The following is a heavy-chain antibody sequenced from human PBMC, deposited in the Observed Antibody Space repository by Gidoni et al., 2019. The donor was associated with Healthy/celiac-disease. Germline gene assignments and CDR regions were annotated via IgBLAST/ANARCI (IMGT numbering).Heavy chain of an antibody. CDR2: IKQDGSEK. V-gene: IGHV3-7*03. D-gene: IGHD2-15*01. Sequence: EVQLVESGGGLVQPAGSLRLSCAASGFTFSSYWMSWVRQAPGKGLEWVANIKQDGSEKYYVDSVKGRFTISRDNAKNSLYLQMNSLRAEDTAVYYCARGIVVVVAATPNWFDPWGQGTLVTVSS. J-gene: IGHJ5*02. CDR1: GFTFSSYW. CDR3: ARGIVVVVAATPNWFDP.